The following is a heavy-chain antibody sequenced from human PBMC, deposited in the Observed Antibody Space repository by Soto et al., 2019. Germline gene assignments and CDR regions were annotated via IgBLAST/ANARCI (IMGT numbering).Heavy chain of an antibody. D-gene: IGHD6-19*01. V-gene: IGHV1-18*01. J-gene: IGHJ5*02. Sequence: ASVKVSCKASGYTFTSYGISWVRQAPGQGLEWMGWISAYNGSXNXAXXLXXXVTMTTDTSTSTAYMELRSLRSDDTAVYYCASDRAVAGARFAPWGQVTLVTVSS. CDR2: ISAYNGSX. CDR1: GYTFTSYG. CDR3: ASDRAVAGARFAP.